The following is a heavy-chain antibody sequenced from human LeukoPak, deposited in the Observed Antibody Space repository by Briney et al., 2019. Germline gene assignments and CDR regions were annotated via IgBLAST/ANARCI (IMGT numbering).Heavy chain of an antibody. Sequence: PSETLSLTCAVYGRSFSGYYWSWIRQPPGKGLEWIGEINHSGSTNYNPSLKSRVTISVDTSKNQFSLKLSSVTAADTAVYYCAREPWFGDVRKNYFDYWGQGTLVTVSS. D-gene: IGHD3-10*01. V-gene: IGHV4-34*01. CDR1: GRSFSGYY. CDR3: AREPWFGDVRKNYFDY. CDR2: INHSGST. J-gene: IGHJ4*02.